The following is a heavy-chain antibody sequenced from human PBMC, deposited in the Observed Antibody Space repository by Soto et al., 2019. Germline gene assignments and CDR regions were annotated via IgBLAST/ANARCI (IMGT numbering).Heavy chain of an antibody. CDR1: GFTFSSYA. D-gene: IGHD3-22*01. CDR2: ISGSGGST. V-gene: IGHV3-23*01. J-gene: IGHJ5*02. CDR3: AKDWIVQDDKYPRTNWFDP. Sequence: PGGSLRLSCAASGFTFSSYAMSWVRQAPGKGLEWVSAISGSGGSTYYADSVKGRFTISRDNSKNTLYLQMNSLRAEDTAVYYCAKDWIVQDDKYPRTNWFDPWGQGTLVTVSS.